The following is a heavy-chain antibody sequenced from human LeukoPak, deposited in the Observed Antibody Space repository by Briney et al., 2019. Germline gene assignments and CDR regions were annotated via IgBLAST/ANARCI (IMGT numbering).Heavy chain of an antibody. D-gene: IGHD3-10*01. V-gene: IGHV3-74*01. Sequence: GGSLRLSCAASGFTFSSHWMHWVRQAPGKGLVWVSRINSDGSSTSYADSVKGRFTISRGNAKNTLYLQMNSLRAEDTAVYYCARGPPYGSGSYYPGDYWGQGTLVTVSS. CDR2: INSDGSST. CDR3: ARGPPYGSGSYYPGDY. J-gene: IGHJ4*02. CDR1: GFTFSSHW.